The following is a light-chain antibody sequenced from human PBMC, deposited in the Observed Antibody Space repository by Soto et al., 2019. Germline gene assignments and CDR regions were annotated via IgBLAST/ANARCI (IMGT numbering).Light chain of an antibody. J-gene: IGKJ2*01. Sequence: EIVLTQSPATLSLSPGERATLSCRASQSVSSYLAWYQQKPGQAPRLLIYDASNRATGIPARFSGSGSGTDFTLTISSLEPDDFAVYYCQQRSNWLYSFDQGMKLEIK. CDR1: QSVSSY. CDR2: DAS. V-gene: IGKV3-11*01. CDR3: QQRSNWLYS.